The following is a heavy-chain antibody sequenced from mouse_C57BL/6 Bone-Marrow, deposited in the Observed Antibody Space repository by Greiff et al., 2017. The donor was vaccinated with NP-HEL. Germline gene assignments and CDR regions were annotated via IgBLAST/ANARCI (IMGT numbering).Heavy chain of an antibody. V-gene: IGHV5-4*03. CDR3: ARGLYYYGSSSYAMDY. CDR1: GFTFSSYA. J-gene: IGHJ4*01. Sequence: EVKLVESGGGLVKPGGSLKLSCAASGFTFSSYAMSWVRQTPEKRLEWVATISDGGSYTYYPANVSGRFAISRDNAKNNLYLQMSRLKSEDTAMYYCARGLYYYGSSSYAMDYWGQGTSVTVSS. D-gene: IGHD1-1*01. CDR2: ISDGGSYT.